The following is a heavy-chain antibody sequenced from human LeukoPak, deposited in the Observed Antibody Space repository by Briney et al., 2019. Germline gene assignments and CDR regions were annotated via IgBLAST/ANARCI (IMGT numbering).Heavy chain of an antibody. CDR2: INQNSGDT. D-gene: IGHD1-26*01. CDR3: AREYAGTTTNWIDP. Sequence: ASVKVSRKASGYTFTDCYIHWMGQAGGQGLDCMGWINQNSGDTNYAQKFLAGVTLTRDTYISIAYMDPSRLRSDDTAVYYCAREYAGTTTNWIDPCRQPTPVTV. CDR1: GYTFTDCY. J-gene: IGHJ5*02. V-gene: IGHV1-2*02.